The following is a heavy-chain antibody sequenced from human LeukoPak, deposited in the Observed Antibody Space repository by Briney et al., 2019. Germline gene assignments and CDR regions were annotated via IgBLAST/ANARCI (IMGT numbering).Heavy chain of an antibody. CDR3: TRAGSMITLGGVIVMPGYFDY. Sequence: GGSLRLSCAASGFTFSSYGMHWVRQAPGKGLEWVAAIWYDGSNTYYADSVKGRFTISRDNSKNTLYLQMNSLRAEDTAVYYCTRAGSMITLGGVIVMPGYFDYWGQGTLVTVSS. CDR2: IWYDGSNT. V-gene: IGHV3-33*01. J-gene: IGHJ4*02. D-gene: IGHD3-16*02. CDR1: GFTFSSYG.